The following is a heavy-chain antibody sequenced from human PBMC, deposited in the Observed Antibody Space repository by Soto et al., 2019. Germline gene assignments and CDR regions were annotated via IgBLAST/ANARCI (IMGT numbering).Heavy chain of an antibody. Sequence: PXGGLLVACPASESTFRDYYMSWIRQAPGKGLEWVSYISSSSSYTNYADSVKGRFTISRDDAKNSLYLQMNSLRAEDTAVYYCARRITMVRGVKEYGMDVWGQGTKVTVYS. CDR3: ARRITMVRGVKEYGMDV. V-gene: IGHV3-11*06. CDR2: ISSSSSYT. D-gene: IGHD3-10*01. J-gene: IGHJ6*02. CDR1: ESTFRDYY.